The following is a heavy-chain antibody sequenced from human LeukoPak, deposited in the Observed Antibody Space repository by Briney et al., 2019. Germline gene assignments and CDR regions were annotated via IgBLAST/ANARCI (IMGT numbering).Heavy chain of an antibody. Sequence: SETLSLTCAVYGGSFSGYNWTWIRQSPGKTLEWIGEINHSGSTNYSPSLKSRVNILVDTSKNQSSLKLSSVTAADTAVYYCAREGYGTSNYYYYYMDVWGKGTTVTVSS. CDR2: INHSGST. CDR1: GGSFSGYN. D-gene: IGHD5-18*01. CDR3: AREGYGTSNYYYYYMDV. V-gene: IGHV4-34*01. J-gene: IGHJ6*03.